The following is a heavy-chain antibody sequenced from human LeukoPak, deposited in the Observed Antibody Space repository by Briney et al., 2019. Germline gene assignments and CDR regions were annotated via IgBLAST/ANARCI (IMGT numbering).Heavy chain of an antibody. CDR2: IYHSGST. D-gene: IGHD3-22*01. CDR3: ARRSITMIVVEGYFDY. CDR1: GYSISSGYY. V-gene: IGHV4-38-2*01. Sequence: PSETLSLTCAVSGYSISSGYYWGWIRQPPGKGLEWIGSIYHSGSTYYNPSLKSRVTISVDTPKNQFSLKLSSVTAADTAVYYCARRSITMIVVEGYFDYWGQGTLVTVSS. J-gene: IGHJ4*02.